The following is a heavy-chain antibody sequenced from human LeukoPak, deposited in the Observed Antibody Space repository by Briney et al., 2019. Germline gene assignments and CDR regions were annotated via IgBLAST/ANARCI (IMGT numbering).Heavy chain of an antibody. CDR3: ARDLLPFDWFDLRNWFDP. CDR1: GGSISSYY. D-gene: IGHD3-9*01. V-gene: IGHV4-4*07. J-gene: IGHJ5*02. CDR2: IYTSGST. Sequence: SETLSLTCTVSGGSISSYYWSWIRQPAGKGLEWIGRIYTSGSTNYNPSLKSRVTMSVDTSKNQFSLKLSSVTAADTAVYYCARDLLPFDWFDLRNWFDPWGQGTLVTVSS.